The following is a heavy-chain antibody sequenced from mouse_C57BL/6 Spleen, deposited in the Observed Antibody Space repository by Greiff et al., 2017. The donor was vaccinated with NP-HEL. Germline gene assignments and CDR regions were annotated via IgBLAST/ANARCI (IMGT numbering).Heavy chain of an antibody. V-gene: IGHV5-6*01. CDR2: ISSGGSYT. CDR3: ARTYTTVAGFEY. CDR1: GFTFSSYG. J-gene: IGHJ2*01. D-gene: IGHD1-1*01. Sequence: EVKLMESGGDLVKPGGSLKLSCAASGFTFSSYGMSWVRQTPDQRLEWVATISSGGSYTYYPDSVKGRFTISRDNAKNTLYLQMSSLKSEDTAMYYCARTYTTVAGFEYWGQGTTLTVSS.